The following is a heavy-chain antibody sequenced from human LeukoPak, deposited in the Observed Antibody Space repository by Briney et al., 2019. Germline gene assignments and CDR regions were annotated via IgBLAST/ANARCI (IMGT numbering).Heavy chain of an antibody. Sequence: SETLSLTCTVSGYSISSGYYWAWIRQPPGKGLEWIGSIYHSGSTYYNPSLKSRVTISVDTSKNQFSLKLSSVTAADTAVYYCARVSDYYGSGSYPDAFDIWGQGTMVTVSS. CDR1: GYSISSGYY. CDR3: ARVSDYYGSGSYPDAFDI. V-gene: IGHV4-38-2*02. CDR2: IYHSGST. J-gene: IGHJ3*02. D-gene: IGHD3-10*01.